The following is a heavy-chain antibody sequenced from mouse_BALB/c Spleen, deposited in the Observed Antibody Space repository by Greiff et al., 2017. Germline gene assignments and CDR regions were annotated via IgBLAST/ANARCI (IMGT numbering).Heavy chain of an antibody. CDR3: ARGDYYGSRGAWFAY. Sequence: VQLVESGAELVRPGTSVKVSCKASGYAFTNYLIEWVKQRPGQGLEWIGVINPGSGGTNYNEKFKGKATLTADKSSSTAYMQLSSLTSDDSAVYFCARGDYYGSRGAWFAYWGQGTLATVSA. CDR2: INPGSGGT. V-gene: IGHV1-54*01. J-gene: IGHJ3*01. CDR1: GYAFTNYL. D-gene: IGHD1-1*01.